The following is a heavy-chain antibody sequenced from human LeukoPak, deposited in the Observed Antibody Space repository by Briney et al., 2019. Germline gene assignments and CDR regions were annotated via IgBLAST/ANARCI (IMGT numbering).Heavy chain of an antibody. CDR2: IYPGDSDT. D-gene: IGHD3-3*01. CDR3: ARQNDFRLDY. Sequence: GGSLRLSCKGSGYTFSSYWIGWVRQMPGKGLEWMGIIYPGDSDTIYSPSLQGQVTISVDTSIGTAYLQWSSLKASDTAIYYCARQNDFRLDYWGQGTLVTVSS. J-gene: IGHJ4*02. V-gene: IGHV5-51*01. CDR1: GYTFSSYW.